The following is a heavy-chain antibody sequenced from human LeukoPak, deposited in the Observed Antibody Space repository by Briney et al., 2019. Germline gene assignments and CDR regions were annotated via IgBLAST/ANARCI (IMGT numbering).Heavy chain of an antibody. CDR3: ARLRFGELFNTGSLEWFDP. CDR2: IYPGDSDT. V-gene: IGHV5-51*01. Sequence: GESLKISCKGSGYSLTGYWIGWVRQMPGKGLEWMGIIYPGDSDTRYSPSFQGQVTISADKSISTAYLQWSSLKASDTAMYYCARLRFGELFNTGSLEWFDPWGQGTLVTVSS. D-gene: IGHD3-10*01. CDR1: GYSLTGYW. J-gene: IGHJ5*02.